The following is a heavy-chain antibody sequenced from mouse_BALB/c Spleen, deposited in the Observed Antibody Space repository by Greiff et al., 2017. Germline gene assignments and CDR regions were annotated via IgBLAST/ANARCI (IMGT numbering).Heavy chain of an antibody. CDR2: IWAGGST. CDR1: GFSLTSYG. CDR3: ARDRDKRFAY. Sequence: VQGVESGPGLVAPSQSLSITCTVSGFSLTSYGVHWVRQPPGKGLEWLGVIWAGGSTNYNSALMSRLSISKDNSKSQVFLKMNSLQTDDTAMYYCARDRDKRFAYWGQGTLVTVSA. V-gene: IGHV2-9*02. J-gene: IGHJ3*01.